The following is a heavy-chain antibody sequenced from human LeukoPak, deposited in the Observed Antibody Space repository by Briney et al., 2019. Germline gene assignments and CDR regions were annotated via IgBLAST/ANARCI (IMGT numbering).Heavy chain of an antibody. J-gene: IGHJ4*02. CDR2: MNPNSGNT. CDR3: ARGTRMTTVTPGY. CDR1: GYTFTSYD. V-gene: IGHV1-8*01. D-gene: IGHD4-17*01. Sequence: ASVKVSCKASGYTFTSYDINWVRQATGQGLEWMGWMNPNSGNTGYARKFQGRVTMTRHTSISTAYMELSSLRSEDTAVYYCARGTRMTTVTPGYWGQGTLVTVSS.